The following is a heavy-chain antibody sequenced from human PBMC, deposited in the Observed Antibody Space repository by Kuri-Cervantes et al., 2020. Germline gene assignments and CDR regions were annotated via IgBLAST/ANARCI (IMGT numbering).Heavy chain of an antibody. V-gene: IGHV3-30*02. CDR1: GFTFSSYG. CDR3: AKVSGQWLLLGAFDI. Sequence: GGSLRLSCVASGFTFSSYGMHWVRQAPGKGLEWVALIWYDGSNKYYADSVKGRFTISRDNAKNSLYLQMNSLRAEDTALYYCAKVSGQWLLLGAFDIWGQGTMVTVSS. J-gene: IGHJ3*02. CDR2: IWYDGSNK. D-gene: IGHD6-19*01.